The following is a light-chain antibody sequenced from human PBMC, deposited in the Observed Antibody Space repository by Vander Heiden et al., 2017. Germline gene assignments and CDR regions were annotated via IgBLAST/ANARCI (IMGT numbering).Light chain of an antibody. CDR1: QRISSW. CDR3: QQYNSYSAWT. J-gene: IGKJ1*01. CDR2: DAS. Sequence: DIQMTQSPSTLSASVGDRVTITCRASQRISSWLAWYQQKPVKAPKLLFYDASSLESGVPSRFSGSGSGTEFTLTISSLQPDDFATYYCQQYNSYSAWTFGQGTKVEIK. V-gene: IGKV1-5*01.